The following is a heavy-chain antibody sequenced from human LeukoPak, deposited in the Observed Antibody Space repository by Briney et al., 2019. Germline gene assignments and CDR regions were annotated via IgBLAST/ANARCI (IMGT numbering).Heavy chain of an antibody. J-gene: IGHJ4*02. CDR3: AKAANIVVVVAATH. V-gene: IGHV3-33*06. Sequence: GRSLRLSCAASGFTFSSYGMHWVRQAPGKGLEWVAVIWYDGSNQYYADSVKGRFTISRDNSKNTLYLQMNSLRVDDTAVYYCAKAANIVVVVAATHWGQGTLVTVSS. CDR1: GFTFSSYG. CDR2: IWYDGSNQ. D-gene: IGHD2-15*01.